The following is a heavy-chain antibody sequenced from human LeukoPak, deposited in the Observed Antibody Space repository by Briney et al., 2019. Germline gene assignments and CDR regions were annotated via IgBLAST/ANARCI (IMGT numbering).Heavy chain of an antibody. D-gene: IGHD4-23*01. CDR2: IYYSGST. CDR1: GGSISSYY. J-gene: IGHJ4*02. Sequence: PSETLCLTCTVSGGSISSYYWSWIRQPPGKGLEWIGYIYYSGSTNYNPSLKSRVTISVDTSKNQFSLKLSSVTAADTAVYYCARHTYGNSEFDYWGQGTLVTVSS. V-gene: IGHV4-59*08. CDR3: ARHTYGNSEFDY.